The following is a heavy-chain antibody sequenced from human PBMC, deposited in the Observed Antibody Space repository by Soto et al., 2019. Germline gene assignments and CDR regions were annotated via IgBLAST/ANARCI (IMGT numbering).Heavy chain of an antibody. Sequence: QAQLVQSGGEVKKPGASVKVSCRASGYTFTSYGYAWVRQAPGQGLEWMGWISAYNGDTNYAQKFQDRVTLTTDTSTTTAHMELRNLGSEDTAVYYCARSGAYCTSITCLFDSFWGLGTLVTVSS. CDR3: ARSGAYCTSITCLFDSF. V-gene: IGHV1-18*01. CDR2: ISAYNGDT. J-gene: IGHJ4*02. D-gene: IGHD2-8*01. CDR1: GYTFTSYG.